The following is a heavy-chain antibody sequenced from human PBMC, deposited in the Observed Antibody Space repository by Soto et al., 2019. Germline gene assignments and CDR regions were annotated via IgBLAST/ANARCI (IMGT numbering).Heavy chain of an antibody. CDR1: GYSISSSNW. D-gene: IGHD1-26*01. Sequence: PSETLXLTCAVSGYSISSSNWWGWIRQPPGKGLEWIGYIYYSGTTYYNPSLKSRVTMSVDTSKNQFSLKLTSVTAVDTAVYYCARREIQGPIDYWGQGTLVTVSS. J-gene: IGHJ4*02. CDR3: ARREIQGPIDY. V-gene: IGHV4-28*01. CDR2: IYYSGTT.